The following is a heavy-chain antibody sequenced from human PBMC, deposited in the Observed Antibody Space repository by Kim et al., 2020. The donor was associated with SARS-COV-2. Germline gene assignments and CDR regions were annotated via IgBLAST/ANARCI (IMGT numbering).Heavy chain of an antibody. Sequence: SVKVSCKASGGTFSSYAISWVRQAPGQGLEWMGGIIPIFGTANYAQKFQGRVTITADESTSTAYMELSSLRSEDTAVYYCARERGSSGYYSYYYGMDVWGQGTTVTVSS. D-gene: IGHD3-22*01. CDR3: ARERGSSGYYSYYYGMDV. V-gene: IGHV1-69*13. CDR2: IIPIFGTA. CDR1: GGTFSSYA. J-gene: IGHJ6*02.